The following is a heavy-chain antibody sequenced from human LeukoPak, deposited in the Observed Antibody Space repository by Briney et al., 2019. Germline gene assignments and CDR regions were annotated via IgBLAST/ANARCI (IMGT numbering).Heavy chain of an antibody. CDR2: IIPIFGTA. V-gene: IGHV1-69*13. CDR1: GGTFSSYA. D-gene: IGHD2-2*01. J-gene: IGHJ4*02. Sequence: ASVKVSCKASGGTFSSYAISWVRQAPGQGLEWMGGIIPIFGTANYAQKFQGRVTITADESTSTAYMELSSLRSEDTAVYYCARDRLGYCSSTSCYYYYYFDYWGQGTLVTVSS. CDR3: ARDRLGYCSSTSCYYYYYFDY.